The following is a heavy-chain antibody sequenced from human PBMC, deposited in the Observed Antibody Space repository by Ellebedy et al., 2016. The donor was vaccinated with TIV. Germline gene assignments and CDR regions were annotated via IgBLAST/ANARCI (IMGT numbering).Heavy chain of an antibody. D-gene: IGHD4/OR15-4a*01. CDR2: ISAYNDNA. CDR1: GYTFTNYI. J-gene: IGHJ4*02. V-gene: IGHV1-18*01. CDR3: ARDPGPFGNGAYSPY. Sequence: SVKVSCXASGYTFTNYIITWVRQAPGQGLEWMGWISAYNDNAKYAQNLQDRVTMTTDASTSTAYMELRSLRSDDTAMYYCARDPGPFGNGAYSPYWGQGTLVTVSS.